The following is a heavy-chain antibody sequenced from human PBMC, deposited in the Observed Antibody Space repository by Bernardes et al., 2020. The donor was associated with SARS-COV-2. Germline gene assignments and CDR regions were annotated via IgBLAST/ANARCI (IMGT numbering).Heavy chain of an antibody. J-gene: IGHJ6*03. CDR3: ARGSSIAARRGYYYYYMDV. CDR1: GGSISSYY. V-gene: IGHV4-59*01. D-gene: IGHD6-6*01. CDR2: FYYSGST. Sequence: SETLSLTCTVSGGSISSYYWSWIRQPPGKGLEWIGYFYYSGSTNYNPSLKSRVTISVDTSKNQFSLKLSSVTAADTAVYYCARGSSIAARRGYYYYYMDVWGKGTTVTVSS.